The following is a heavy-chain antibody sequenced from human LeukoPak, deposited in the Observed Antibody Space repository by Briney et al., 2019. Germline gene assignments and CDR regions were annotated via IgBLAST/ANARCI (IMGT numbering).Heavy chain of an antibody. J-gene: IGHJ3*02. CDR2: IIPIFGTA. CDR3: AIWSGYHPVDAFDI. Sequence: ASVKVSCKASGGTFSSYAISWVRQAPGQGLEWMGGIIPIFGTANYAQKFQGRVTITRNTSISTAYMELSSLRSEDTAVYYCAIWSGYHPVDAFDIWGQGTMVTVSS. CDR1: GGTFSSYA. V-gene: IGHV1-69*05. D-gene: IGHD3-3*01.